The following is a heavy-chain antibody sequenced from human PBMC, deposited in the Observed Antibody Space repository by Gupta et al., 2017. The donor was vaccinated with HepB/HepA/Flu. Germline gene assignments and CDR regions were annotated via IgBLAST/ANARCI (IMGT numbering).Heavy chain of an antibody. CDR3: AQVLTDWYFDL. V-gene: IGHV3-23*01. Sequence: EVQLLESGGDLIQPGGSLRLSCAASRFTSHDMSWVRQAPGKGLEWVSVIRSSDSRTFYADTVKGRFTISRDNSKNMVYLQMNSLRGDDTAIYYCAQVLTDWYFDLWGRGTLVTVSS. CDR2: IRSSDSRT. J-gene: IGHJ2*01. CDR1: RFTSHD. D-gene: IGHD1-20*01.